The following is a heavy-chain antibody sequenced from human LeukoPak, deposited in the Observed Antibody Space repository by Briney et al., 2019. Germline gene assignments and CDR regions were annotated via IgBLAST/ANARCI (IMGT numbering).Heavy chain of an antibody. CDR2: IKEDGSEK. D-gene: IGHD1-26*01. CDR1: GFTFDDHG. J-gene: IGHJ4*02. CDR3: ARPSFVTGSYYPL. V-gene: IGHV3-7*01. Sequence: GGSLRLSCAASGFTFDDHGMSWVRQAPGKGLEWVANIKEDGSEKSYVDSVKGRFTISRDNAKNSLYLQMNTLRAEDTAVYYCARPSFVTGSYYPLWGQGTLVAVSS.